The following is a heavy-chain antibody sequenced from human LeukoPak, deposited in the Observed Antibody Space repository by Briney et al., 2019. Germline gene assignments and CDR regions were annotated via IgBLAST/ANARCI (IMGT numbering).Heavy chain of an antibody. CDR1: GGSISSYY. Sequence: SETLSLTCTVSGGSISSYYWSWIRQPPGKGLEWIGYIYYSGSTNYNPSLKSRVTISVDTSKNQFSLKLSSVTAADTAVYYCARDRLPGSIDYWGQGTLVTVSS. J-gene: IGHJ4*02. CDR2: IYYSGST. CDR3: ARDRLPGSIDY. V-gene: IGHV4-59*01. D-gene: IGHD3-10*01.